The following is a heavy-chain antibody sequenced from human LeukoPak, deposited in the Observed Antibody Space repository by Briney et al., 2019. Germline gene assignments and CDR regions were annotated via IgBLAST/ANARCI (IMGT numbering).Heavy chain of an antibody. D-gene: IGHD4-11*01. Sequence: SETLSLTCTVSGGSISICYWSWIRQPPGKGLEWIGYIYYSGSTNYNPSLKSRVTISVDTSKNQYSLKLSSVTAADTAVYYCARQTTTVAYLHGFDPWGQGTLVTVSS. CDR1: GGSISICY. V-gene: IGHV4-59*08. J-gene: IGHJ5*02. CDR3: ARQTTTVAYLHGFDP. CDR2: IYYSGST.